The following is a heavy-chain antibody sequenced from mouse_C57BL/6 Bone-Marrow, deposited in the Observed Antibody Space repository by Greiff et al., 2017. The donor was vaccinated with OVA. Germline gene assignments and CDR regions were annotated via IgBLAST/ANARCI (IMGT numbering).Heavy chain of an antibody. D-gene: IGHD1-1*01. CDR1: GYTFTEYT. J-gene: IGHJ3*01. V-gene: IGHV1-62-2*01. CDR3: AGHEEGRYYGSSFAWFAY. Sequence: VQLQQSGAELVKPGASVKLSCKASGYTFTEYTIHWVKQRSGQGLEWIGWFYSGSGRIKYNEQFKNKATLTADKSSSTVYMELSRLTSEDSAVYFCAGHEEGRYYGSSFAWFAYWGQGTLVTVSA. CDR2: FYSGSGRI.